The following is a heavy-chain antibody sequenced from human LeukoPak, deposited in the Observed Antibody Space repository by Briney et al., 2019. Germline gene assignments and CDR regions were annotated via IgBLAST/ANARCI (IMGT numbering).Heavy chain of an antibody. J-gene: IGHJ4*02. Sequence: PGGSLRLSCAASGLTVSSNYMSWVRQAPGKGLEWVALIWHDGSNKYYGDSVKDRFTISRDNSKNTLYLQMDSLRDEDTAVYYCARDRGYTYGHPLDYWGQGTLVTVSS. CDR1: GLTVSSNY. V-gene: IGHV3-33*08. CDR3: ARDRGYTYGHPLDY. CDR2: IWHDGSNK. D-gene: IGHD5-18*01.